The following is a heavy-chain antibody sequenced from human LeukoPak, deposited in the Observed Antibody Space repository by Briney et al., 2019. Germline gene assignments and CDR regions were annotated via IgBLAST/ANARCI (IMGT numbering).Heavy chain of an antibody. D-gene: IGHD2-21*02. CDR1: GFSVSTNY. CDR3: ARVTTAGIF. V-gene: IGHV3-66*01. J-gene: IGHJ4*02. CDR2: FYSGGGA. Sequence: PGGSLRLSCAASGFSVSTNYMSWVRQAPGKGLEWVSVFYSGGGASYADSVKGRFTISRDNAKNSLYLQMNSLRAEDTAVYYCARVTTAGIFWGQGTLVTVSS.